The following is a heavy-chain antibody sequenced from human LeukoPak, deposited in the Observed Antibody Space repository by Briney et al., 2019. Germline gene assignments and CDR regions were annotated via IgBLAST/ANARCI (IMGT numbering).Heavy chain of an antibody. J-gene: IGHJ3*02. D-gene: IGHD2-2*01. CDR2: INSDGSST. Sequence: PGGSLRLSCAASGFTFSSYWMHWVRQAPGKGLVWVSRINSDGSSTSYADSVKGRFTISRDNSRNTLYLQMNSLRAEDTAVYFCARDWGYERTHAFDIWGQGTMVTVSS. V-gene: IGHV3-74*01. CDR3: ARDWGYERTHAFDI. CDR1: GFTFSSYW.